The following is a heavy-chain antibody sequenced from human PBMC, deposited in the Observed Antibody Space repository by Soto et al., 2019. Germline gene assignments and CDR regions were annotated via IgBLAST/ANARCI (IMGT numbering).Heavy chain of an antibody. D-gene: IGHD4-17*01. CDR2: VSGRGGST. CDR3: AKDSTVTTSLYFYYYGFDV. J-gene: IGHJ6*01. V-gene: IGHV3-23*01. CDR1: GFTFNHYA. Sequence: GGSVRLSCTASGFTFNHYAMSWVRQAPGKGLEWVSAVSGRGGSTKYADSVKGRFIISRDNSNSTLYLQMDSLRGEDTAVYYCAKDSTVTTSLYFYYYGFDVWGQGTTVTVSS.